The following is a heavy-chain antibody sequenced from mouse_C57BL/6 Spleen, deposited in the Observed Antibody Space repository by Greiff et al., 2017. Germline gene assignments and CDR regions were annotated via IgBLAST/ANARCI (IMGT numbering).Heavy chain of an antibody. CDR2: IYPRDGST. CDR1: GYTFTSYD. V-gene: IGHV1-85*01. J-gene: IGHJ1*03. D-gene: IGHD1-1*01. Sequence: VKLVESGPELVKPGASVKLSCKASGYTFTSYDINWVKQRPGQGLEWIGWIYPRDGSTKYNEKFKGKATLTVDTSSSTAYMELHSLTSEDSAVYFCARGDYYGSYWYFDVWGTGTTVTVSS. CDR3: ARGDYYGSYWYFDV.